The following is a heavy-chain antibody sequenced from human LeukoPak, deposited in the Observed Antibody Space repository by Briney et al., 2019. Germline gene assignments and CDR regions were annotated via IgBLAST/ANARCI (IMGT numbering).Heavy chain of an antibody. CDR3: AKAFRGYYSYLDV. J-gene: IGHJ6*03. CDR1: GYTFTSYD. Sequence: ASVKVSCKASGYTFTSYDINWVRQATGQGLEWMGCMNPNSGNTGYEKKFQGRVTITRNTSMSTAYMELSSLRSEETAVYYCAKAFRGYYSYLDVWGKGTTVTVSS. V-gene: IGHV1-8*03. CDR2: MNPNSGNT. D-gene: IGHD2/OR15-2a*01.